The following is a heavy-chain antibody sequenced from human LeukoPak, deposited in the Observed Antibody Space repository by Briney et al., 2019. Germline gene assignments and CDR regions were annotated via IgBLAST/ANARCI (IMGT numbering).Heavy chain of an antibody. V-gene: IGHV4-34*01. CDR2: ISLSGTI. CDR3: ALSTTTVTTRTLDY. D-gene: IGHD4-17*01. J-gene: IGHJ4*02. CDR1: GGSFSNYF. Sequence: SETLSLTCTVSGGSFSNYFWTWIRQPPGKGLEWIGEISLSGTIKYNPSLKSRVTISVDTSKDQFSLKLSTVTAADTAAYYCALSTTTVTTRTLDYWGQGALVIVSS.